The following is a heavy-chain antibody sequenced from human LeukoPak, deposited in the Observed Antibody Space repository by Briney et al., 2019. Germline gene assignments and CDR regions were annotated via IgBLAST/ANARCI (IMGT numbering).Heavy chain of an antibody. CDR2: ISSTASTI. J-gene: IGHJ4*02. CDR3: ATVYGYGYYFEY. CDR1: GFTFSSYG. D-gene: IGHD5-18*01. V-gene: IGHV3-48*03. Sequence: GGSLRLSCAASGFTFSSYGVSWVRQAPGKGLEWVSYISSTASTIYYADSVKGRFTISRDNAKNSLYLQMNSLRAGDTAVYYCATVYGYGYYFEYWGQGTLVTVSS.